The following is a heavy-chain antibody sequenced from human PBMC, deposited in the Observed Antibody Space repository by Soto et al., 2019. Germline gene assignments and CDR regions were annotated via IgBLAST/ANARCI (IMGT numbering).Heavy chain of an antibody. J-gene: IGHJ6*02. CDR3: ARDRRNWNYAHYYYGMDV. V-gene: IGHV4-59*01. Sequence: SETLSLTCTVSGGSISSYYWSWIRQPPGKGLEWIGYIYYSGSTNYNPSLKSRVTISVDTSKNQFSLKLSSVTAADTAVYYCARDRRNWNYAHYYYGMDVWGQGTTVTVSS. CDR1: GGSISSYY. D-gene: IGHD1-7*01. CDR2: IYYSGST.